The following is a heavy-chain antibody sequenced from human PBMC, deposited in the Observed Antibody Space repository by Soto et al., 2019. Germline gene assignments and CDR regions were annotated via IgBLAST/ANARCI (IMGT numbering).Heavy chain of an antibody. CDR1: GFSLTTSGVG. CDR2: IYWDDDW. D-gene: IGHD4-17*01. V-gene: IGHV2-5*02. Sequence: QITLKESGPPLVKPTQALTLTCPFSGFSLTTSGVGVGWIRQPPGKALEWLGLIYWDDDWSYSPSLKSRLTITKHTSQHQVVLTMTNMDPVDTATYYCAREITVPSRGVKVFDYWGQGTLVTVSS. CDR3: AREITVPSRGVKVFDY. J-gene: IGHJ4*02.